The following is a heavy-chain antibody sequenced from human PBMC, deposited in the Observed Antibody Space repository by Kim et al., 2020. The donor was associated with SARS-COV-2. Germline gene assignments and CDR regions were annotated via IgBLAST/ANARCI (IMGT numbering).Heavy chain of an antibody. CDR2: ISAYNGNT. CDR1: GYTFTSYG. Sequence: ASVKVSCKASGYTFTSYGISWVRQAPGQGLEWMGWISAYNGNTNYAQKLQGRVTMTTDTSTSTAYMELRSLRSDDTAVYYCAREFSGYDSVDYYYGMDVWGQGTTVTVSS. D-gene: IGHD5-12*01. J-gene: IGHJ6*02. CDR3: AREFSGYDSVDYYYGMDV. V-gene: IGHV1-18*01.